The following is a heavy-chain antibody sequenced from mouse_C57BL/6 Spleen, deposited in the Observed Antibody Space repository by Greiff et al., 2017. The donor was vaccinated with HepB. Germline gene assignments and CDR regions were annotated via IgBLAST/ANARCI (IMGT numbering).Heavy chain of an antibody. Sequence: QVQLQQPGAELVKPGASVKLSCKASGYTFTSYWMQWVKQRPGQGLEWIGEIDPSDSYTNYNQKFKGKATLTVDTSSSTAYMQLSSLTSEDAAVYYCARQRDYGKGDYWGQGTTLTVSS. J-gene: IGHJ2*01. CDR1: GYTFTSYW. CDR3: ARQRDYGKGDY. CDR2: IDPSDSYT. D-gene: IGHD2-1*01. V-gene: IGHV1-50*01.